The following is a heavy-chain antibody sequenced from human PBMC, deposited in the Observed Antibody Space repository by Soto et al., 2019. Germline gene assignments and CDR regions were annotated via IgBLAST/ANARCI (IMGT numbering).Heavy chain of an antibody. J-gene: IGHJ4*02. V-gene: IGHV4-59*08. Sequence: SETLPLTCTVASGSMSGHYWAWVRQTPEKGLEWSVNIFYGGSTTHNPSLKSRATISVDTIRNQFSLKLTSVTAADTAVYYCARHVGKWGFDYWGQGTLVTVS. CDR3: ARHVGKWGFDY. CDR2: IFYGGST. D-gene: IGHD1-26*01. CDR1: SGSMSGHY.